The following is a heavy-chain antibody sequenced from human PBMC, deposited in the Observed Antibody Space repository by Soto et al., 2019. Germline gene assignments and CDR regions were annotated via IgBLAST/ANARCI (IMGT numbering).Heavy chain of an antibody. CDR2: ISSSSSVI. Sequence: EVQLVESGGGLVQPGGSLRLSCATSGFILSDCAMNWVRQAPGKGLEWVSYISSSSSVIDYADSVKCRFTVSRDNARNSLYLQMNSRRAEDTAVYYCARDLSWGSNWYYYMDVSGKGTTVTVSS. CDR1: GFILSDCA. D-gene: IGHD7-27*01. V-gene: IGHV3-48*01. J-gene: IGHJ6*03. CDR3: ARDLSWGSNWYYYMDV.